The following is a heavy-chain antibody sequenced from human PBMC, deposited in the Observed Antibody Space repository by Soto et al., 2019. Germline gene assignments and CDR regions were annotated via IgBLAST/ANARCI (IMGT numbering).Heavy chain of an antibody. V-gene: IGHV1-18*04. CDR1: GYTFTSFG. D-gene: IGHD6-13*01. CDR2: ISAYNRNT. J-gene: IGHJ5*02. Sequence: ASVKVSCKASGYTFTSFGISWVRQAPGQGLEWMGWISAYNRNTNYAQKLQGRVTMTTDTSTSTAYMELRRLRSDDTAVYYCARDWTGDPGAAAGTDWFDPWGQGTLVTVSS. CDR3: ARDWTGDPGAAAGTDWFDP.